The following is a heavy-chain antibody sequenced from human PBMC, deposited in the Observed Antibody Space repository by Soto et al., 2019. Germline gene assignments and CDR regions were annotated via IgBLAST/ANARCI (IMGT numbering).Heavy chain of an antibody. CDR2: ISTARGFT. CDR3: ARDRACGTGGNCHPVWDFDY. D-gene: IGHD2-8*02. V-gene: IGHV1-18*01. CDR1: GYTFINFG. J-gene: IGHJ2*01. Sequence: VQLVQSGAEVKEPGASVKVTCKASGYTFINFGITWVRQAPGQGLGWVGWISTARGFTAYAEKFPGRVTYTEDTATSAAYMDLRTLSSDDKAVYYCARDRACGTGGNCHPVWDFDYWGRGTLVTVSS.